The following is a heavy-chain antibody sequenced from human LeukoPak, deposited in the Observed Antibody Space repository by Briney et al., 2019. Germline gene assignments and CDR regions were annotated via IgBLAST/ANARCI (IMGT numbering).Heavy chain of an antibody. CDR3: ARHSIFGVVINPFDY. J-gene: IGHJ4*02. CDR1: GGSISSYS. D-gene: IGHD3-3*01. CDR2: FYSSGST. V-gene: IGHV4-59*08. Sequence: SETLSLTCAVSGGSISSYSWSWVRQPPGKGLEWIGDFYSSGSTNYNPSLRGRVTMSVDTSKNQLSLNLSSVTAADTAVYYCARHSIFGVVINPFDYWGQGTLVTVSS.